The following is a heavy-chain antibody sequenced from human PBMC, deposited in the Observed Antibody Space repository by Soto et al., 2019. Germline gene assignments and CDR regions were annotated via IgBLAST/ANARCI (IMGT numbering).Heavy chain of an antibody. CDR1: VFSLSNARMG. CDR3: ARGDYGDELRS. CDR2: IFSNDEK. J-gene: IGHJ5*02. Sequence: QVTLKASGPVLVKPTETLPLTCTVSVFSLSNARMGVSWIRQPPGKALEWLANIFSNDEKSYSTSLKSRLTISKDTSKSQVVLTMPNMDPVDTATYFCARGDYGDELRSWGQGTLVTVSS. V-gene: IGHV2-26*01. D-gene: IGHD4-17*01.